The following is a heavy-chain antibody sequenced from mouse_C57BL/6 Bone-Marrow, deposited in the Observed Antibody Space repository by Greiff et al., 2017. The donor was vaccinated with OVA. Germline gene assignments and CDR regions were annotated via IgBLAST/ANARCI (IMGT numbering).Heavy chain of an antibody. J-gene: IGHJ1*03. Sequence: QVQLQQSGPGLVQPSQSLSITCTVSGFSLTSYGVHWVRQSPGKGLEWLGVIWRGGSTDYNAAFMSRLSITKDNSKSQVFFKMNSLQADDTAIYYCARQIPYYYGSSYGYFDVWGTGTTVTVSS. CDR1: GFSLTSYG. V-gene: IGHV2-5*01. D-gene: IGHD1-1*01. CDR2: IWRGGST. CDR3: ARQIPYYYGSSYGYFDV.